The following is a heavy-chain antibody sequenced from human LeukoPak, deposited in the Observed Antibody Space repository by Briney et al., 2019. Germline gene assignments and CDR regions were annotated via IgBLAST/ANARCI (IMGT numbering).Heavy chain of an antibody. D-gene: IGHD6-19*01. CDR1: GGSFSDYY. CDR3: ARATKIAVPGAPPGKN. CDR2: INRSGST. V-gene: IGHV4-34*01. Sequence: SETLSLTCAVHGGSFSDYYWSWIRQPPGKGLEWIGEINRSGSTNYNPSRESRVTISVDTSRNQFSLDLTSVTAADTAVYSWARATKIAVPGAPPGKNWGQGTLVTVSS. J-gene: IGHJ4*02.